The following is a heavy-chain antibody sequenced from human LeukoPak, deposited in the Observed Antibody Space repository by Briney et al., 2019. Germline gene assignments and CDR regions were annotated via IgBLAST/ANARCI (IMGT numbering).Heavy chain of an antibody. CDR1: GFTFSSYA. CDR3: AKEGDFYDILTDY. CDR2: IGSSGANI. D-gene: IGHD3-9*01. Sequence: PGGSLRLSCAASGFTFSSYAMSWVRQAPGKGLEWVSSIGSSGANIYYADSVKGRFTISRDNSKNSLYLQMNSLRAEDTAVYYCAKEGDFYDILTDYWGQGTLVTVSS. J-gene: IGHJ4*02. V-gene: IGHV3-23*01.